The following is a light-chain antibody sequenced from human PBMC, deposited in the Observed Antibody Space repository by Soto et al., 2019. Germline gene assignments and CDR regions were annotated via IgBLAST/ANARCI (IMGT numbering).Light chain of an antibody. J-gene: IGKJ1*01. CDR2: DAS. Sequence: DIQMTQSPSTVSASVGDGVTITCRASESISRWLAWYQQEPGKAPKLLIYDASDLEIGVPSRFSGSGSGTDFTLTIISLEPEDFATYYCHQYNAWTFGQGNKVEIK. CDR1: ESISRW. CDR3: HQYNAWT. V-gene: IGKV1-5*01.